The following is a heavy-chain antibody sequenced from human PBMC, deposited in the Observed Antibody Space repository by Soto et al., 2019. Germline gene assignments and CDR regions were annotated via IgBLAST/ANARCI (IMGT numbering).Heavy chain of an antibody. CDR2: IIPIYGTT. D-gene: IGHD3-22*01. CDR3: ASGGYYDSSAYLNHDY. V-gene: IGHV1-69*13. CDR1: GGTFSTYA. Sequence: SVKVSCKVSGGTFSTYAISWVRQAPGQGLEWMGGIIPIYGTTNYAQSFQGRVTITADESTTTAYMELSSLRSDDTAVYFCASGGYYDSSAYLNHDYWGQGTLVTVSS. J-gene: IGHJ4*02.